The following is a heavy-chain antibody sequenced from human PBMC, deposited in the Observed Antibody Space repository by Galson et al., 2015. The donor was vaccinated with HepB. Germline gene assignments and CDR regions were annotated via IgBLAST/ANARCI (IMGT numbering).Heavy chain of an antibody. J-gene: IGHJ5*02. V-gene: IGHV3-7*03. CDR1: GFTFSSYW. Sequence: SLRLSCAASGFTFSSYWMTWVRQAPGKGLEWVANIKEDGSDKYYVDSVKGRLTISRDNAQNSLYLQMNSLRGEDTAIYYCARDRSQGYISGSRFDPWGQGTLVTVSS. CDR3: ARDRSQGYISGSRFDP. D-gene: IGHD6-19*01. CDR2: IKEDGSDK.